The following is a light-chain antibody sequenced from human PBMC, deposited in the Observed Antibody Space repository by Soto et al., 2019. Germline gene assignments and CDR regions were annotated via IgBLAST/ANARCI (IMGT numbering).Light chain of an antibody. CDR1: ETVSSY. Sequence: DIVLTQSPVTLSLSPGDRATLSCRASETVSSYLLWYQQKPGQDPRLLIYDASERATGIPARFSGSGSETDFTLTISSLEHEDVGVYYCQHRMIWPLTFGQGKRLEIK. J-gene: IGKJ5*01. CDR2: DAS. CDR3: QHRMIWPLT. V-gene: IGKV3-11*01.